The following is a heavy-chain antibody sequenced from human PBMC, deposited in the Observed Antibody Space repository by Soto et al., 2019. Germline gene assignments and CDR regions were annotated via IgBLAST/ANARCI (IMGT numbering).Heavy chain of an antibody. CDR1: GFTFSSYS. CDR3: ARVYYYDSSGYHTFVY. D-gene: IGHD3-22*01. Sequence: GGSLRLSCAASGFTFSSYSMNWVRQAPGKGLEWVSSISSSSSYIYYAGSVKGRFTISRDNAKNSLYLQMNSLRAEDTAVYYCARVYYYDSSGYHTFVYSGPGTLLTVS. J-gene: IGHJ4*02. CDR2: ISSSSSYI. V-gene: IGHV3-21*01.